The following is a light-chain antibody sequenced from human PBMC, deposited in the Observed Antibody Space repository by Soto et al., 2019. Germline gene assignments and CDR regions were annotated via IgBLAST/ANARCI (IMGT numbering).Light chain of an antibody. CDR1: QSVSSN. J-gene: IGKJ2*01. CDR3: QQYNNWPQT. Sequence: EIVMTQSPATLSVSPGERATLSCRASQSVSSNLAWYQQKPGQAPRLLIYGASTRATGIPARFRGSGSGTEFTLTISSLQSEDFAVYHCQQYNNWPQTFGQGTKLEIK. CDR2: GAS. V-gene: IGKV3D-15*01.